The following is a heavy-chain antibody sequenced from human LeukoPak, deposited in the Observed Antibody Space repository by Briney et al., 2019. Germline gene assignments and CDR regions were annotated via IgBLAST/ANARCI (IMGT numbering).Heavy chain of an antibody. CDR1: GFTFDDYA. V-gene: IGHV3-9*01. CDR2: ISWNSGNI. Sequence: GGSLRLSCAASGFTFDDYAMYWVRQAPGKGLEWVSGISWNSGNIGYADSVKGRFTISRDNAKNSLYLQMNSLRTEDTALYFCARHAWRRVFYYGMDVWGQGTTVAVSS. J-gene: IGHJ6*02. D-gene: IGHD5-12*01. CDR3: ARHAWRRVFYYGMDV.